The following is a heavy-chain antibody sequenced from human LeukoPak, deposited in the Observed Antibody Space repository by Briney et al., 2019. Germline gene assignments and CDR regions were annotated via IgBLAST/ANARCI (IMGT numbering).Heavy chain of an antibody. CDR3: AKYLYTSGSFSDY. CDR1: VFTFSSYA. J-gene: IGHJ4*02. D-gene: IGHD3-10*01. Sequence: GGSLRLSCAASVFTFSSYAMTWVRQAPGKGLEWVSAINSNGGSTCYADSVKGRFTISRDNSKNTLFLQMNSLRAEDTALYYCAKYLYTSGSFSDYWGQGTLVTVSS. CDR2: INSNGGST. V-gene: IGHV3-23*01.